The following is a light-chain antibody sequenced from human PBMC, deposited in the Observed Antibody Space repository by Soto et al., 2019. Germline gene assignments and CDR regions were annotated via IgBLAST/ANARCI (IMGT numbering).Light chain of an antibody. J-gene: IGKJ2*01. V-gene: IGKV1-5*03. CDR1: QSISNY. CDR3: QQYNRYPYT. CDR2: KAS. Sequence: DIQMTQSPSSLSASVGDRVTITCRASQSISNYLNWYQQKPGKAPNLLIYKASTLESGVPSRFSGSGSGTEFTLTISSLQPDDFARYYCQQYNRYPYTFGQGTKLEIK.